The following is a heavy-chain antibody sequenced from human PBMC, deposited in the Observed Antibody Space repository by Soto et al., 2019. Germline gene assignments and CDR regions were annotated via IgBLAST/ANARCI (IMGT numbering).Heavy chain of an antibody. CDR3: ARRRNYFDY. V-gene: IGHV4-39*01. CDR2: IYYSGST. Sequence: QLQLQESGPGLVKPSETLSLTCTVSGGSISSSSYYWGWIRQPPGKGLEWIGSIYYSGSTYYNPSPXXRXTXXVDTAKHQFSLKLSSVTAADTAVYYCARRRNYFDYWGQGTLVTVSS. J-gene: IGHJ4*02. CDR1: GGSISSSSYY.